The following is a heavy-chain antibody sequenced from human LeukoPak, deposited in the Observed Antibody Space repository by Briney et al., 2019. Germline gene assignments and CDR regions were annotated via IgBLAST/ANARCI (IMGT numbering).Heavy chain of an antibody. D-gene: IGHD5-18*01. CDR1: GDSVSSNSAA. CDR2: TYYRSKWYN. Sequence: SRTLSLTCAISGDSVSSNSAAWNWIRQSPSRGLEWLGRTYYRSKWYNDYAVSVKSRITINPDTSKNQFSLQLNSVTPEDTAVYYCARAPFTRSLTAIWYYGMDVWGQGTTVTVSS. V-gene: IGHV6-1*01. CDR3: ARAPFTRSLTAIWYYGMDV. J-gene: IGHJ6*02.